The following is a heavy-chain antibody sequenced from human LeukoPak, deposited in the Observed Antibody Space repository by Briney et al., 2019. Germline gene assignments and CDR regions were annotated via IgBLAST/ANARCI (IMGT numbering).Heavy chain of an antibody. Sequence: SVKVSCKASGGTFSSYAISWVRQAPGQGLEWMGGIIPIFGTANYAQKFQGRVTITADESTSTAYMELSSLRSEDTAVYYCAGDTVTTLGNWFDPWGQGTLVTVSS. V-gene: IGHV1-69*13. CDR3: AGDTVTTLGNWFDP. CDR2: IIPIFGTA. CDR1: GGTFSSYA. J-gene: IGHJ5*02. D-gene: IGHD4-17*01.